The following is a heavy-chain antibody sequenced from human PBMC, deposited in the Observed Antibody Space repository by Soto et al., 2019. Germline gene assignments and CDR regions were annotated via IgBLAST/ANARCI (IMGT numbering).Heavy chain of an antibody. CDR1: GGSISSSSYY. D-gene: IGHD2-15*01. Sequence: SETLSLTCTVSGGSISSSSYYWGWIRQPPGKGLEWIGSIYYSGSTYYNPSLKSRVTISVDTSKNQFSLKLSSVTAADTAVYYCARQGIVVVVAATDYGMDVWGQGTTVTVSS. V-gene: IGHV4-39*01. CDR2: IYYSGST. CDR3: ARQGIVVVVAATDYGMDV. J-gene: IGHJ6*02.